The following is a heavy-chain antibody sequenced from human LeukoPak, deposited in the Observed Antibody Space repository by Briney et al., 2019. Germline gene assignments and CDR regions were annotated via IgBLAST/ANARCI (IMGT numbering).Heavy chain of an antibody. CDR3: AKEGRRYCSGGSCYGDDY. V-gene: IGHV3-30*18. CDR1: GFTFSSYG. J-gene: IGHJ4*02. Sequence: GGSLRLSCAASGFTFSSYGMHWVRQAPGKGLEWVAVISYDGSNKYYADSVKGRFTISRDNSKNTLYLQMNSLRAEDTAVYYCAKEGRRYCSGGSCYGDDYWGQGTLVTVSS. D-gene: IGHD2-15*01. CDR2: ISYDGSNK.